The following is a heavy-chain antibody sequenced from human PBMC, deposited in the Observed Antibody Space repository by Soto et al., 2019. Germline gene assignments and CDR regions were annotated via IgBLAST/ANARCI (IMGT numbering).Heavy chain of an antibody. CDR3: AHRRPYSNSPEYFFDY. CDR1: GFSLSTSGGD. CDR2: IYWDDDK. J-gene: IGHJ4*02. D-gene: IGHD6-6*01. Sequence: QISLKGSGPTLVKPTQTLTRTCTFTGFSLSTSGGDVGWIRQPPGKALEWLALIYWDDDKRYKPSLKSRLTITKGTSRNQVVLTMTNMDPLDTATYYCAHRRPYSNSPEYFFDYWGQGTLVTVSS. V-gene: IGHV2-5*02.